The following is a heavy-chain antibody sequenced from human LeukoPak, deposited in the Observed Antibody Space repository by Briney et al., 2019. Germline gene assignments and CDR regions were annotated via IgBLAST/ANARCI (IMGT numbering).Heavy chain of an antibody. CDR1: GGSFSNYA. J-gene: IGHJ4*02. D-gene: IGHD1-20*01. Sequence: SVKVSCKASGGSFSNYAFSWVRQAPGQGLEWMGRITPIVDIATYIQKFQGRVTITANKFTSTAYMELSSLTSEDTAIYYCASEPSRLDNWDGDSWGQGTLVTVSS. V-gene: IGHV1-69*04. CDR2: ITPIVDIA. CDR3: ASEPSRLDNWDGDS.